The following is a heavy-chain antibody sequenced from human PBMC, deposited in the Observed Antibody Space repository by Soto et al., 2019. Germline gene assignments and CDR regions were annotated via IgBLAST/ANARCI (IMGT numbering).Heavy chain of an antibody. CDR2: ISAYNGNT. J-gene: IGHJ4*02. CDR1: GYTFTSYG. Sequence: ASVKVSCKASGYTFTSYGISWVRQAPGQGLEWMGWISAYNGNTNYAQKHQGRVTMTTDTSTSTAYMELRSLRSDDTAVYYCARDELVPAAMKPPLDYWGQGTLVTVSS. V-gene: IGHV1-18*01. D-gene: IGHD2-2*01. CDR3: ARDELVPAAMKPPLDY.